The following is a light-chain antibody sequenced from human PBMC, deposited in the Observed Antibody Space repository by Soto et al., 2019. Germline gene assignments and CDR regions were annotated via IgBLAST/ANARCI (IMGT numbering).Light chain of an antibody. CDR2: EVT. CDR1: SSDVGAYNF. V-gene: IGLV2-14*01. J-gene: IGLJ1*01. CDR3: SSYTTSAPYV. Sequence: QSVLTQHASVSGSPGQSITISCTGTSSDVGAYNFVSWYQHHPGRAPKLIIYEVTIRPSGVSNRFSGSKSGNTASLTISGLQAEDEADYYCSSYTTSAPYVFGSGTKVTVL.